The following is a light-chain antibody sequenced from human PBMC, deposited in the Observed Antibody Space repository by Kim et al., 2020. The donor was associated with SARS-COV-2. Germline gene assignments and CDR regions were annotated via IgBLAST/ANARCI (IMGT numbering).Light chain of an antibody. J-gene: IGLJ2*01. CDR3: QSYDSSLTAL. V-gene: IGLV1-40*01. Sequence: GQGVTISCTGSNSNIGVGYDVHWYQQLPGTAPKLVIYSNFHRPSGVPDRFSGSKSGTSASLTITGLQAEDEADYYCQSYDSSLTALFGGGTQLTVL. CDR2: SNF. CDR1: NSNIGVGYD.